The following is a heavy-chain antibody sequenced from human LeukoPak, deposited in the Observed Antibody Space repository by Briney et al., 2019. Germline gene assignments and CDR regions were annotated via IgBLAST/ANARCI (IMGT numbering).Heavy chain of an antibody. CDR3: ARSNFWSGKRSYGMDV. Sequence: SETLSLTCAVYGGSFSGYYWSWIRQPPGKGLEWIGEINHSGSTNYNPSLKSRVTISVDTSKNQFSLKLSSVTAADTAVYYCARSNFWSGKRSYGMDVWGQGTTVTVSS. CDR1: GGSFSGYY. D-gene: IGHD3-3*01. V-gene: IGHV4-34*01. J-gene: IGHJ6*02. CDR2: INHSGST.